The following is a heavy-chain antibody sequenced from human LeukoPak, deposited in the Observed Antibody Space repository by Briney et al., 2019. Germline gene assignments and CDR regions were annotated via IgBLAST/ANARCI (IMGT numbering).Heavy chain of an antibody. Sequence: ASVKVSCKASGYTFTSFGVSWVRQAPGQGLEWVGWSSAYNGNTNYAQKLQGRVTMTTDTSTSTAYMELRSLRSDDTAVYYCARAAVASDCFDPWAREPCHRLL. V-gene: IGHV1-18*01. CDR3: ARAAVASDCFDP. CDR2: SSAYNGNT. D-gene: IGHD4-23*01. CDR1: GYTFTSFG. J-gene: IGHJ5*02.